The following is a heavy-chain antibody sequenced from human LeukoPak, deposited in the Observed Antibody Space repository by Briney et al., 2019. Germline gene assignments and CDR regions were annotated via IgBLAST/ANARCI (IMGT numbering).Heavy chain of an antibody. CDR3: ARPTSTDAFDI. V-gene: IGHV3-20*04. CDR2: LNWNGDNT. Sequence: GGSLRLSCAASGFTFHDHGMSWVRQAPGKGLEWVSALNWNGDNTGYAASVKGRFTISRDNAKKSLYLQMNSLRAEDTAVYYCARPTSTDAFDIWGQGTMDTVSS. CDR1: GFTFHDHG. J-gene: IGHJ3*02.